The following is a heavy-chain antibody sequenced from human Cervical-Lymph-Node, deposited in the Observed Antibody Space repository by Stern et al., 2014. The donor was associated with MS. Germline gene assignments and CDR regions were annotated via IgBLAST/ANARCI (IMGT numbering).Heavy chain of an antibody. CDR2: IYWDDDK. Sequence: QVTLRESGPTLVKPTQTLTLTCTFSGFSLSTSGVGVGWIRQPPGKALEWLALIYWDDDKRYSPSLKSRLPITKDTSKNQVVLTMTNMDPVDTATYYCAHSGYDFWSGYKNHYYYGMDVWGQGTTVTVSS. D-gene: IGHD3-3*01. CDR3: AHSGYDFWSGYKNHYYYGMDV. J-gene: IGHJ6*02. CDR1: GFSLSTSGVG. V-gene: IGHV2-5*02.